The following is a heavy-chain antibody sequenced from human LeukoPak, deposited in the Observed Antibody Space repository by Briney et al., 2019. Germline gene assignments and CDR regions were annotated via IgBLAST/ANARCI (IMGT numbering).Heavy chain of an antibody. CDR3: ARDPYSSSWKGYYYGMDV. CDR2: ISAYNGNT. CDR1: GYTFTSYG. D-gene: IGHD6-13*01. V-gene: IGHV1-18*01. J-gene: IGHJ6*02. Sequence: GASVKVSCKASGYTFTSYGISWVRQAPGQGLEWMGWISAYNGNTNYAQKLQGRVTMTTDTSTSTAYMELRSLRSDDTAVYYCARDPYSSSWKGYYYGMDVWGQGTTVTVSS.